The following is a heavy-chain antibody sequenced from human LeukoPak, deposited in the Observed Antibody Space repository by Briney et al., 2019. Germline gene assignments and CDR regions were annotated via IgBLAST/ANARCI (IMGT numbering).Heavy chain of an antibody. Sequence: GGSLRLSCAASGFTFSSYAMNWVRQAPGKGLEWVSVISGSGGNTYYADSVKGRFTISRDNSKNTLYLQMNSLRAEDTAVYYCAKGNYGDYEAFDYWGQGTLVTVSS. J-gene: IGHJ4*02. CDR2: ISGSGGNT. CDR1: GFTFSSYA. CDR3: AKGNYGDYEAFDY. D-gene: IGHD4-17*01. V-gene: IGHV3-23*01.